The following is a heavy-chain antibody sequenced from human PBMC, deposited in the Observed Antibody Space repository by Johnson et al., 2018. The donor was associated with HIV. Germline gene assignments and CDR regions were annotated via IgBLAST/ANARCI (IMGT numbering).Heavy chain of an antibody. J-gene: IGHJ3*01. CDR2: IRFDGSNK. D-gene: IGHD1-1*01. Sequence: VHLVESGGGVVQRGGSLRLACAASGFIFSSYGMHWVRQAPGKGLEWVAFIRFDGSNKFYADSVKGRFTISRDNSKNTLYLHMKSLRVEDTALYYCARVPGSRAGDAFDVWGTGTMVTVSS. CDR3: ARVPGSRAGDAFDV. V-gene: IGHV3-30*02. CDR1: GFIFSSYG.